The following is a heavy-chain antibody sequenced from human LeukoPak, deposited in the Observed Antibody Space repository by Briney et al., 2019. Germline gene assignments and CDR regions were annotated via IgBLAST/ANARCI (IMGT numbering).Heavy chain of an antibody. J-gene: IGHJ4*02. Sequence: RPGGSLRLSCAASGFTFDDYGMSWVRQAPGKGLEWVSGINWNGGSTGYADSVKGRFTISRDNAKNSLYLQMNSLRAEDTALYYCARDSWTLGSGGYFDYWGQGTLVTVSS. V-gene: IGHV3-20*04. CDR3: ARDSWTLGSGGYFDY. CDR2: INWNGGST. D-gene: IGHD3-10*02. CDR1: GFTFDDYG.